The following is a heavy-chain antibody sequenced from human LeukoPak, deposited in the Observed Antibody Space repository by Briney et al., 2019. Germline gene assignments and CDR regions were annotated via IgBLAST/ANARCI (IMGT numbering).Heavy chain of an antibody. CDR2: INWNGGST. Sequence: GGSLRLSCAASGFTFDDYGMSWVRQAPGKGLEWVSGINWNGGSTGYADSVKGRFTISRDNAKNSLYLQMNSLRAEDTALYYCARDRFGVIIVTSQYYFDYWGQGTLVTVSS. CDR3: ARDRFGVIIVTSQYYFDY. J-gene: IGHJ4*02. D-gene: IGHD3-3*01. V-gene: IGHV3-20*04. CDR1: GFTFDDYG.